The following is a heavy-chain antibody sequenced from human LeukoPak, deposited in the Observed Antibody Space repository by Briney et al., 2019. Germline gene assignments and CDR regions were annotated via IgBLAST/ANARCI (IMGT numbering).Heavy chain of an antibody. V-gene: IGHV4-31*03. CDR1: GGSISSGGYY. Sequence: SQTLSLTCTVSGGSISSGGYYWSWIRQHPGKGLEWIGYIYYSGSTYYNPSLKSRVTISVDTSKNQFPLKLSSVTAADTAVYYCARGDTYYYDSSGSYYFDYWGQGTLVTVSS. CDR3: ARGDTYYYDSSGSYYFDY. J-gene: IGHJ4*02. D-gene: IGHD3-22*01. CDR2: IYYSGST.